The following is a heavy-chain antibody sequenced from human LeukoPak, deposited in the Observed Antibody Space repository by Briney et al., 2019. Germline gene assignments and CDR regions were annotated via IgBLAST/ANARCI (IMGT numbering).Heavy chain of an antibody. CDR3: ARPLTNNWYPGFDY. D-gene: IGHD1-1*01. Sequence: GGSLRLSCAASGFTFGIYSMNWVRQAPGKGLEWVSNISSSSSTTYYAESVKGRFTISRDNAKNSLYLQMNSLRAEDTAVYYCARPLTNNWYPGFDYWGQGTLVTVSS. CDR2: ISSSSSTT. J-gene: IGHJ4*02. CDR1: GFTFGIYS. V-gene: IGHV3-48*01.